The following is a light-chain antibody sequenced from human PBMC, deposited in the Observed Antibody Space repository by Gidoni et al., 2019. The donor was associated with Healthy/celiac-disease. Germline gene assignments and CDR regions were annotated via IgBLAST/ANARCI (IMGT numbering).Light chain of an antibody. CDR3: QQRSNWPLT. CDR1: QSVRSC. Sequence: EIVLTQSPATLSSSPGERATLSCRASQSVRSCLAWYQQKPGQAPRLLIYDASNRATGIPARFSGSGSGTDFTLTISSLEPDDFAVYYCQQRSNWPLTFGGGTRVEIK. J-gene: IGKJ4*01. CDR2: DAS. V-gene: IGKV3-11*01.